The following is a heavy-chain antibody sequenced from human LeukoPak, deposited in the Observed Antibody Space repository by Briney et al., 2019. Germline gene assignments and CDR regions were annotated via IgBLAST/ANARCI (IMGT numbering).Heavy chain of an antibody. CDR1: GGSISSYY. J-gene: IGHJ4*02. D-gene: IGHD3-9*01. Sequence: SETLPLTCTVSGGSISSYYWSWIRQPAGKGLEWIGRIYTSGSTNYNPSLKSRVTMSVDTSKNQFSLKLSSVTAADTAAYYCARDYDILTGYQAHFDYWGQGTLVTVSS. V-gene: IGHV4-4*07. CDR2: IYTSGST. CDR3: ARDYDILTGYQAHFDY.